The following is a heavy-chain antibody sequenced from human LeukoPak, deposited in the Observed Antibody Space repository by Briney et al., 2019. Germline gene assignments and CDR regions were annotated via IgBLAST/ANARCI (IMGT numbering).Heavy chain of an antibody. CDR2: IIPILGTA. CDR1: GGTFSSYA. Sequence: SVKVSCKASGGTFSSYAISWVRQAPGQGLESMRGIIPILGTANYAQKFQGRVTITADESTSTAYMELSSLRSEDTAVYYCARLASEQQLVGRQQYYFDYWGQGTLVTVSS. CDR3: ARLASEQQLVGRQQYYFDY. V-gene: IGHV1-69*13. J-gene: IGHJ4*02. D-gene: IGHD6-13*01.